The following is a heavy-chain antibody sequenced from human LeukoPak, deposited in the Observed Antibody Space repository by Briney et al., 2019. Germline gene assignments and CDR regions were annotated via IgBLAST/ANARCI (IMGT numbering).Heavy chain of an antibody. CDR3: ARASFDWHYYHFVMYG. D-gene: IGHD3-9*01. J-gene: IGHJ6*04. CDR1: GLTFDTYG. CDR2: ISYDGSIK. V-gene: IGHV3-30-3*01. Sequence: PGGTLSLSCAAAGLTFDTYGKRWLRQAPGKGLEWVAVISYDGSIKYYADSVKGRFTVSRDNSKNTLFQEMNPLRAEDTALYYSARASFDWHYYHFVMYGCGERSTFTLSS.